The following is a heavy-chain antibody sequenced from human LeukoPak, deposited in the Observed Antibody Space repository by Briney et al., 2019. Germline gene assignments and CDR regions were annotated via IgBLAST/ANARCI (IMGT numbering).Heavy chain of an antibody. CDR2: ISYDGSNK. J-gene: IGHJ4*02. CDR1: GFTFSSYA. V-gene: IGHV3-30*04. CDR3: ASSRAGGPFDS. Sequence: GGSLRLSCAASGFTFSSYAMHWVRQAPGKGLEWVAVISYDGSNKYYADSVKGRFTISRDNSKNTLYLQMNSLRAEDTAVYYCASSRAGGPFDSGAQGTLVTASS. D-gene: IGHD3-16*01.